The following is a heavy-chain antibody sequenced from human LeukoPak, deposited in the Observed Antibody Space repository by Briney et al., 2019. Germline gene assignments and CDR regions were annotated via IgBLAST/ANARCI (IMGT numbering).Heavy chain of an antibody. CDR1: GYTFTSYG. V-gene: IGHV1-18*01. Sequence: ASVKVSCKASGYTFTSYGISWVRQAPGQGLEWMGWISAYNGNTNYAQKLQGRVTMTTDTSTSTAYMELRSLRSDDTAVYYCARPLLWLGESPIGYWGQGTLVTVSS. D-gene: IGHD3-10*01. CDR2: ISAYNGNT. J-gene: IGHJ4*02. CDR3: ARPLLWLGESPIGY.